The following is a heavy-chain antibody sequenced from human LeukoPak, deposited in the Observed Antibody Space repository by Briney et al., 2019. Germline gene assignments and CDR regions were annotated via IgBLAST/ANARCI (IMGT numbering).Heavy chain of an antibody. CDR1: RFTFSNYA. J-gene: IGHJ4*02. Sequence: GKSLRLSCAASRFTFSNYAMHWVRQAPGKGLEWVAVISSDGGHKSYADSVKGRFSISRDSSKKTLYLQLSGLRVEDTAVYYCARDPGYCTSHSCTTYFDYRGQGTLVTVSS. CDR2: ISSDGGHK. V-gene: IGHV3-30*04. CDR3: ARDPGYCTSHSCTTYFDY. D-gene: IGHD2-2*01.